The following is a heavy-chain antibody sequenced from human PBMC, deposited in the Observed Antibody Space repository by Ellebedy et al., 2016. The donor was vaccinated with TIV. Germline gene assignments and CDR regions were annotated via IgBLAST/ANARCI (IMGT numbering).Heavy chain of an antibody. J-gene: IGHJ4*02. CDR3: ARVGVDTAL. V-gene: IGHV5-10-1*01. Sequence: GESLKISCTGSGSIFSSYWTSGVRQMPGKGLEWMGRIDPSDSYTNYSPSFQGHVTISADKSISTAYLQWSSLKASDTPMYYCARVGVDTALWGQGTLVTVSS. CDR1: GSIFSSYW. CDR2: IDPSDSYT. D-gene: IGHD5-18*01.